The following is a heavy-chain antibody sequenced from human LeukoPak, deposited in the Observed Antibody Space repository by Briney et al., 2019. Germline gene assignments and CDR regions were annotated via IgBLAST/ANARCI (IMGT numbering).Heavy chain of an antibody. CDR1: GFTFSSYD. Sequence: GGSLRLFCAASGFTFSSYDMSWVRQAPGKGLEWVSDISGSGGSTSYADSVKGRFTISRDNSKNTLYLQMNSLRADDTAVYYCAKTLKYSSDLLDYWGQGTLVTVSS. CDR2: ISGSGGST. V-gene: IGHV3-23*01. D-gene: IGHD5-18*01. J-gene: IGHJ4*02. CDR3: AKTLKYSSDLLDY.